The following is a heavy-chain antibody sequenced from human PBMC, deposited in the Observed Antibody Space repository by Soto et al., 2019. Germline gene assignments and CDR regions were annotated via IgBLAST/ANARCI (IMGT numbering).Heavy chain of an antibody. CDR3: AKDLQSYGDYDYYCYGMDV. D-gene: IGHD4-17*01. J-gene: IGHJ6*04. V-gene: IGHV3-30*18. Sequence: QVQLVESGGGEVQPGRSLTISCAASGFTFSTYGMHWVRQTPGKGLEWVAVISYDGTNKFYSESVKGRFTISRDNLKNTLTLQMNSLRADDTAVYSCAKDLQSYGDYDYYCYGMDVWGIGTRVTVSS. CDR1: GFTFSTYG. CDR2: ISYDGTNK.